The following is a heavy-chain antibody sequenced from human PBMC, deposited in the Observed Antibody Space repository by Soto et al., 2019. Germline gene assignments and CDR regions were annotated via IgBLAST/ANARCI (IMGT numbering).Heavy chain of an antibody. CDR2: SNGDGTTT. CDR1: GFTFNNYW. V-gene: IGHV3-74*01. Sequence: EVQLVESGGGLVQPGGSLRLSCAASGFTFNNYWIHWVRQAPGKGPMWVSRSNGDGTTTNYADSVQGRFAISRDNAKNTVYLTMNSLRAEDTALYYCARGVRGHYGKDVWGQGTTGTVSS. D-gene: IGHD3-10*01. CDR3: ARGVRGHYGKDV. J-gene: IGHJ6*02.